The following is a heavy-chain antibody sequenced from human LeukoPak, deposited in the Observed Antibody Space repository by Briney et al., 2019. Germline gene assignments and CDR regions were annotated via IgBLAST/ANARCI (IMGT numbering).Heavy chain of an antibody. CDR2: ITWNGAST. J-gene: IGHJ5*02. CDR3: ARAWVS. CDR1: GFTFDDYG. V-gene: IGHV3-20*04. Sequence: GGSLRLSCVASGFTFDDYGMSGVREAPGKGLEWVSGITWNGASTGFADSVKGRFTISRDNAKNSLYLQIDSLRAEDTAVYYCARAWVSWGQGTLVTVSS.